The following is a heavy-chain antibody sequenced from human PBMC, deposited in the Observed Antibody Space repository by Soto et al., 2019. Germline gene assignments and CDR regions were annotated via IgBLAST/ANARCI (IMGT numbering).Heavy chain of an antibody. CDR2: ISGSGDST. CDR3: AKDRDGAAAGPTKFFGMDV. J-gene: IGHJ6*02. D-gene: IGHD6-13*01. CDR1: GFTFSSYA. V-gene: IGHV3-23*01. Sequence: EVQLLESGGGLVQPGGSLRLSCAASGFTFSSYAMSWVRQAPGKGLEWVSVISGSGDSTYYADSVRGPFTISRDNSKKTLYLQMNSLRAEDTAVYYCAKDRDGAAAGPTKFFGMDVWGQGTTVTVSS.